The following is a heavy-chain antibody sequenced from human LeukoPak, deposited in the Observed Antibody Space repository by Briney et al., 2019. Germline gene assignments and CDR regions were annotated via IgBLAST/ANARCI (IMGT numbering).Heavy chain of an antibody. Sequence: SETLSLTCTVSGGSVNSGSYYWSWIRQHPGKGLEWKGYTSYIGSPYYNSSLKSRLTISVDTSKNQFSLKLSSVTAADTAVYYCARDPLRHGDLTFDYWGQGILVTVSS. CDR3: ARDPLRHGDLTFDY. CDR1: GGSVNSGSYY. D-gene: IGHD4-17*01. V-gene: IGHV4-31*03. J-gene: IGHJ4*02. CDR2: TSYIGSP.